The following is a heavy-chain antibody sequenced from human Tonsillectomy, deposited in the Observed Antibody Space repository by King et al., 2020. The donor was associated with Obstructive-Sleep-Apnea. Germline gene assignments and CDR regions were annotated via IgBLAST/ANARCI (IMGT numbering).Heavy chain of an antibody. CDR1: GGSISSGGYY. D-gene: IGHD1-26*01. CDR2: IYYIVST. V-gene: IGHV4-31*03. J-gene: IGHJ3*02. Sequence: QLQESGPGLVKPSQTLSLTCTVSGGSISSGGYYWGWIRQHPGKGLEWIGYIYYIVSTYYNPSLKSRVTISVDTSKNQFSLNLSSVTAADTAVYYCARDGPLRYSAFDIWGQGTMVTVSS. CDR3: ARDGPLRYSAFDI.